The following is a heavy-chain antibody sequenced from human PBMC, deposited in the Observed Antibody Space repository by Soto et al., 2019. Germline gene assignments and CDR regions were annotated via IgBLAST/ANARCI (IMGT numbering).Heavy chain of an antibody. CDR2: INPSGGST. D-gene: IGHD4-4*01. CDR1: GYTFTSYY. CDR3: AREGNRNRDYYYYYMDV. Sequence: ASVKVSCKASGYTFTSYYMHWVRQAPGQGLEWMGIINPSGGSTSYAQKFQGRVTMTRDTSTSTVYMELSSLRSEDTAVYYCAREGNRNRDYYYYYMDVWGKGTTVTVSS. V-gene: IGHV1-46*01. J-gene: IGHJ6*03.